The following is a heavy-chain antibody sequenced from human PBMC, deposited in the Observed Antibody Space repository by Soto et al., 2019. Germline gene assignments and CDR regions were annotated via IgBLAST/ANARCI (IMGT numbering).Heavy chain of an antibody. CDR2: IWYDGSNK. CDR3: ARDQGIVVPNYFDY. J-gene: IGHJ4*02. Sequence: GGSLRLSCAASGFTFSSYGMHWVRQAPGKGLEWVAVIWYDGSNKYYADSVKGRFTISRDNSKNTLYLQMNSLRAEDTAVYYCARDQGIVVPNYFDYWGQGTLVTVSS. V-gene: IGHV3-33*01. D-gene: IGHD3-22*01. CDR1: GFTFSSYG.